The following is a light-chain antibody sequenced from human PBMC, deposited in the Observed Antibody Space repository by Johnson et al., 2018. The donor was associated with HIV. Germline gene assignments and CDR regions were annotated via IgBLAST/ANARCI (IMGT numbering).Light chain of an antibody. CDR3: GTWDSSLSAYV. Sequence: QSMLTQPPSVSAAPGQKVTISCSGSSSNIGNNYVSWYQQLPGTAPKLLIYDNNKRPSGIPDRFSGSKSGTSATLGITGLQTGAEADYYCGTWDSSLSAYVFGTGTKVPV. J-gene: IGLJ1*01. CDR2: DNN. CDR1: SSNIGNNY. V-gene: IGLV1-51*01.